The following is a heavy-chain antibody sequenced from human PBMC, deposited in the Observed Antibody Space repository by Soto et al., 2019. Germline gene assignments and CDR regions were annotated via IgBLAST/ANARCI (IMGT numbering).Heavy chain of an antibody. D-gene: IGHD5-12*01. J-gene: IGHJ6*02. Sequence: QPGGSLRLSCAASGFPFSSFAMHWVRQAPGKGLECVAVISYDGSNKYYAESVKGRFTISRDNSKNTLSLQMDSLRAEDTALYYCARDGNSGYNWDYYYGMDGWGQGTTVTVSS. CDR2: ISYDGSNK. CDR1: GFPFSSFA. CDR3: ARDGNSGYNWDYYYGMDG. V-gene: IGHV3-30-3*01.